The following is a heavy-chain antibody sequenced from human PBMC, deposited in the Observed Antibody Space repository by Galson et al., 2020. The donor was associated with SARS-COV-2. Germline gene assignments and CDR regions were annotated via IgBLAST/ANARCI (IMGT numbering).Heavy chain of an antibody. J-gene: IGHJ4*02. CDR3: AKDHSRNNYVLDS. Sequence: GGSLRLSCAASGFIFNTYDMTWVRQAPGKGLEWVATVSESGGGTWYAESVKGRFTISRDNSIDTLYLRINSLRAEDTAKYYCAKDHSRNNYVLDSWGQGTLGTVSS. CDR2: VSESGGGT. CDR1: GFIFNTYD. V-gene: IGHV3-23*01. D-gene: IGHD3-16*01.